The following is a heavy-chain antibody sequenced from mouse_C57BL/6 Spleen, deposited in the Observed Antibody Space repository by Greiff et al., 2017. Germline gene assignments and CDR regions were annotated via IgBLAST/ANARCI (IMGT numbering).Heavy chain of an antibody. CDR1: GYTFTGYW. CDR2: ILPGSGST. V-gene: IGHV1-9*01. CDR3: ARRGLFDY. J-gene: IGHJ2*01. Sequence: QVHVKQPGAELVKPGASVKLSCKASGYTFTGYWIEWVKQRPGHGLEWIGEILPGSGSTNYNEKIKGKATFTADTSSNTAYMQLSSLTTEDSAIYYCARRGLFDYWGQGTTLTVSS.